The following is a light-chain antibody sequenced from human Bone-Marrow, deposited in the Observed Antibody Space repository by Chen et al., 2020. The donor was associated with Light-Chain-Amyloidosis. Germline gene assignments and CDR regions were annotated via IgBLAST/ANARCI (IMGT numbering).Light chain of an antibody. V-gene: IGLV2-14*01. CDR1: SSDVGGYNY. CDR2: EVS. CDR3: SSYTSSSTLVV. J-gene: IGLJ2*01. Sequence: QSALTQPAAVAGSPGQSTTISCTGTSSDVGGYNYVSWYQQNPGKAPKLMIYEVSNRPSGVSNRFSGSKSGNTASLTISGLQAEDEADYYCSSYTSSSTLVVFGGGTKLTVL.